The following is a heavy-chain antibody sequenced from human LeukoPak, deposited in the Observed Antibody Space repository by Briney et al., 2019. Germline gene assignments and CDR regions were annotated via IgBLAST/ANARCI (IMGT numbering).Heavy chain of an antibody. J-gene: IGHJ4*02. V-gene: IGHV2-5*02. CDR2: IYWDGDK. Sequence: SGPTLVNPTQTLTLTCTFSGFSLRTTGLGVAWIRQPPGKALEWIGMIYWDGDKTYSPSLRSRLTITKDTSKNQVVLTMTNMDPVDTATYYCAHGGHTGERIYWVQGTLVTVSS. D-gene: IGHD2-15*01. CDR3: AHGGHTGERIY. CDR1: GFSLRTTGLG.